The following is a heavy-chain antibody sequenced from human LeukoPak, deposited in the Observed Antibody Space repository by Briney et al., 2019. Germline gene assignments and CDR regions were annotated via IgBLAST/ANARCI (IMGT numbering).Heavy chain of an antibody. J-gene: IGHJ4*02. CDR3: AKESQLWLPELDY. V-gene: IGHV4-34*01. CDR1: GGSFSGYY. CDR2: INHSGST. D-gene: IGHD5-18*01. Sequence: SETLSLTCAVYGGSFSGYYWSWIRQPPGKGLEWIGEINHSGSTNYNPSLKSRVTISVDTSKNQFSLKLSSVTAADTAVYYCAKESQLWLPELDYWGQGTLVTVSS.